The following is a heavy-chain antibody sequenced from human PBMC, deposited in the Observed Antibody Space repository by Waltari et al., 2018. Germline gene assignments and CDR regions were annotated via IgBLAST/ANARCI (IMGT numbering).Heavy chain of an antibody. CDR2: RNPNSGNT. V-gene: IGHV1-8*03. CDR3: ARGRRYYSGLYYFDY. Sequence: QVQLVQSGAEVKKPGASVKVSCKASGYTFTSYDINWVRQATGQGLEWMGWRNPNSGNTGYAQKFQGRVTITSNTSIITAYMALSSLRSEDTAVYYCARGRRYYSGLYYFDYWGQGTLVTVSS. CDR1: GYTFTSYD. J-gene: IGHJ4*02. D-gene: IGHD3-10*01.